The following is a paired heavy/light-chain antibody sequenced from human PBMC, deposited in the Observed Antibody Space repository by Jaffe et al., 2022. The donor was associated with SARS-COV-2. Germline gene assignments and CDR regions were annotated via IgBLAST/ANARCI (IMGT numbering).Heavy chain of an antibody. CDR1: RLTFSDAW. CDR3: ITDPGGWMGS. D-gene: IGHD6-19*01. Sequence: VQVVESGGGLVEPGGSLRLSCAVSRLTFSDAWLSWVRQAPGKGLDWLGRSKGKVDGGTTDYAESMKGRFTISRDDSKDTLYLHMNNLKTEDTAVYYCITDPGGWMGSWGQGTLVTVSS. CDR2: SKGKVDGGTT. V-gene: IGHV3-15*01. J-gene: IGHJ5*02.
Light chain of an antibody. CDR1: QTITSSH. V-gene: IGKV3-20*01. Sequence: EIVLTQSPGTLSLSPGERATLSCRASQTITSSHLAWCQQRPGQAPRLLIYGASIRATGVPDRFSGSGSGTDFTLTISRLEPEDSAVYYCQQYGVSPPWTFGQGTRVEIK. CDR3: QQYGVSPPWT. CDR2: GAS. J-gene: IGKJ1*01.